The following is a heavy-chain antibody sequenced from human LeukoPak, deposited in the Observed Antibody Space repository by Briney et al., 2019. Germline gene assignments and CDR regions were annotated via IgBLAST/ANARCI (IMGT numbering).Heavy chain of an antibody. CDR2: IDWGGRST. D-gene: IGHD3-22*01. CDR1: GFTFDDYG. J-gene: IGHJ3*02. V-gene: IGHV3-20*04. Sequence: GGSRRLSCAASGFTFDDYGMSWVRQAPGKGLEWVSGIDWGGRSTGYADSVKGRFTISRDNAKNSLYLQMISLRAEDTAFYSCTKDRSGYYDGSFDIWGQGTTVTVSS. CDR3: TKDRSGYYDGSFDI.